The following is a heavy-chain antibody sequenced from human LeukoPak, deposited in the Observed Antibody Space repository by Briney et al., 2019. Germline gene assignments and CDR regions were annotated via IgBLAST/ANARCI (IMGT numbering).Heavy chain of an antibody. Sequence: GGSLRLSCAASGFTVSSNYMSWVRQAPGKGLEWVSVIYSGGSTYYADSVKGRFTISRDNPKNTLYLQMNSLRAEDTAVYYCATRITIFGVVMPYYYGMDVWGQGTTVTVSS. D-gene: IGHD3-3*01. J-gene: IGHJ6*02. CDR3: ATRITIFGVVMPYYYGMDV. V-gene: IGHV3-66*01. CDR2: IYSGGST. CDR1: GFTVSSNY.